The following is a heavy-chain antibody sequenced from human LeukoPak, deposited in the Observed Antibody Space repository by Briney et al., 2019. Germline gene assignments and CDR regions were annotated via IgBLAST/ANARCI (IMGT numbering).Heavy chain of an antibody. V-gene: IGHV4-39*01. CDR2: IYYSGGT. CDR1: GGSISSSSYY. J-gene: IGHJ5*02. D-gene: IGHD1/OR15-1a*01. Sequence: ASETLSLTCTVSGGSISSSSYYWGWIRQPPGKGLEWIGSIYYSGGTYYNPSLKSRVTISVDTSKNQFSLKLSSVTAADTAVYYCATNNVRDNWFDPWGQGTLVTVSS. CDR3: ATNNVRDNWFDP.